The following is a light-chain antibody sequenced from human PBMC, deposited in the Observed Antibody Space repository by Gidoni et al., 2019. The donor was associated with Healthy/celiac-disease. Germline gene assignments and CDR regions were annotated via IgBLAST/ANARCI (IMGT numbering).Light chain of an antibody. CDR2: DAS. CDR3: QQYDNRPL. V-gene: IGKV1-33*01. CDR1: QDISNY. Sequence: DIQMTQSPSSLSASVGDRVTITCQASQDISNYLNWYQQKPGKAPKLLIYDASNLETGVPSRVSGSGSGTDVTFTSSSLQPEDIATFYCQQYDNRPLLGQXTKLEIK. J-gene: IGKJ2*01.